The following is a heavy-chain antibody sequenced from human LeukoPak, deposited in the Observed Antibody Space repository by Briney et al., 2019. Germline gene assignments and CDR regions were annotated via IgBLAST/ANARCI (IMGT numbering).Heavy chain of an antibody. CDR3: ARGQLAYCGGDCYYFDY. V-gene: IGHV4-59*01. J-gene: IGHJ4*02. CDR2: IYYSGRSSST. CDR1: GDSISSYY. Sequence: PSETLSLTCTVSGDSISSYYWSWIRQPPGKGLEWIGYIYYSGRSSSTNYNPSLKSRVTISVDTSKNQFSLKLSSVTAADTAVYYCARGQLAYCGGDCYYFDYWGQGTLVTVSS. D-gene: IGHD2-21*01.